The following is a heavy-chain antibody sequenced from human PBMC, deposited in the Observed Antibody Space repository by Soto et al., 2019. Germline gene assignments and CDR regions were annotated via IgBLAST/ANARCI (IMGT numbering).Heavy chain of an antibody. J-gene: IGHJ6*02. CDR2: IYYSGST. Sequence: SETLSLSCTVSGGSISNYYWSWIRQPPGKGLEWIGYIYYSGSTNYNPSLKSRVTISVDTSKNQFSLELSPVTAADTAVYHCARTLYYYYGQDVWAQGTTDPVSS. CDR1: GGSISNYY. V-gene: IGHV4-59*01. CDR3: ARTLYYYYGQDV.